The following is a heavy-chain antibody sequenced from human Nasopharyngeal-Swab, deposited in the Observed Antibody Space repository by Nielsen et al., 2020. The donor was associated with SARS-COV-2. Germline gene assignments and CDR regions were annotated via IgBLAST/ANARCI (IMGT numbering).Heavy chain of an antibody. D-gene: IGHD3-9*01. CDR1: GFTFSGYG. CDR3: ARAAVKYEYLTGYSWSYHYYGMDV. Sequence: GESLKISCAASGFTFSGYGIHWVRQAPGKGLEWVAVTSSDGSENYYADSLKGRFTISRDNSKNTLYLQMNSLRAEDTAVYYCARAAVKYEYLTGYSWSYHYYGMDVWGQGTTVTVFS. J-gene: IGHJ6*02. CDR2: TSSDGSEN. V-gene: IGHV3-30*03.